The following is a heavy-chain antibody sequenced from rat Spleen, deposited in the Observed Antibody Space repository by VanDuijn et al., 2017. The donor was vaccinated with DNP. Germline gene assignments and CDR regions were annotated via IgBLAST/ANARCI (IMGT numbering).Heavy chain of an antibody. CDR2: IGAGGFNT. CDR3: ARGILRLRAMDA. Sequence: EVQLVGSGGDLVQPGRSLKLSCAASGFTFSDYYMAWVRQAPTKGLEWVSSIGAGGFNTYYRDSVKGRFTISRDNAKSTLYLQMNSLRSEDMATYYCARGILRLRAMDAWGQGTSVTVSS. CDR1: GFTFSDYY. J-gene: IGHJ4*01. V-gene: IGHV5S23*01. D-gene: IGHD1-6*01.